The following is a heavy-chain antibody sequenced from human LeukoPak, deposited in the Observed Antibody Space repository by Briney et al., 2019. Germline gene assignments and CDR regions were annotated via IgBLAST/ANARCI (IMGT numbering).Heavy chain of an antibody. CDR3: AKDSAAPRFDP. CDR1: GFTFSSYG. V-gene: IGHV3-23*01. CDR2: ISGSGHRT. D-gene: IGHD2-15*01. J-gene: IGHJ5*02. Sequence: PGGSLRLSCAASGFTFSSYGVSWVRQAPGKGLEWVSGISGSGHRTYYADSVKGRFTISRDNSKSTLYLQMNSLRAEDTAVYYCAKDSAAPRFDPWGQGTLVTVSS.